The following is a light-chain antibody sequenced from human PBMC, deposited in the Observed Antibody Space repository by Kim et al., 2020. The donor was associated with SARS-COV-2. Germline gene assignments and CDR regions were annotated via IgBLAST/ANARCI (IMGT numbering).Light chain of an antibody. CDR3: SSYTGDYVV. V-gene: IGLV2-11*01. Sequence: QSALSQPRSVSGSPGQSVTISCPVPITNLGGYDYVSWYQHHRGKVPKLVVYDVSKRPSGVPDRFSGSKSGNSASLTISGLQAEDEADYYCSSYTGDYVVFGGGTKVTVL. CDR1: ITNLGGYDY. CDR2: DVS. J-gene: IGLJ3*02.